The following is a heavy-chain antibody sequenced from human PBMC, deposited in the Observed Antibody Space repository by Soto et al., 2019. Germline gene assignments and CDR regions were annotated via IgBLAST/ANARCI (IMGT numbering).Heavy chain of an antibody. CDR2: IHSDGRIT. CDR3: ARGRGSFYLDF. V-gene: IGHV3-74*01. Sequence: EVQLVESGGGLVQPGGSLRLSCATSGFTFGNYWMYWFRQAPGKGLVWVSRIHSDGRITTYADSVKGRFTISRDIAKNTLYLQMNSLRAEDTAIYYCARGRGSFYLDFWGQGTLVTVSS. D-gene: IGHD1-26*01. CDR1: GFTFGNYW. J-gene: IGHJ4*02.